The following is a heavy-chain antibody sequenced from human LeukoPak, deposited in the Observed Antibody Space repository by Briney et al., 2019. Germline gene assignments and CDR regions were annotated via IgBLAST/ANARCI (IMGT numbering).Heavy chain of an antibody. CDR1: GFTFSSYG. J-gene: IGHJ4*02. CDR2: ISYDGSNK. D-gene: IGHD2-15*01. Sequence: GGSLRLSCAASGFTFSSYGMHWVRQAPGKGLEWVAVISYDGSNKYYADSVKGRFTISRDNSKNTLYLQMNSLRAEDTAVYYCAKVRGAKVVCRGGSRYSWYFDYWGQGTLVTVSS. V-gene: IGHV3-30*18. CDR3: AKVRGAKVVCRGGSRYSWYFDY.